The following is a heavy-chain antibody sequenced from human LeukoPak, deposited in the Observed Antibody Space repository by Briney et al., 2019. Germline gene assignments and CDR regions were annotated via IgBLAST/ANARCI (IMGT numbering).Heavy chain of an antibody. D-gene: IGHD3-3*01. V-gene: IGHV3-9*01. J-gene: IGHJ3*02. CDR3: AKGLVIDAFDI. CDR2: ISWNSGSI. Sequence: TGGSLRLSCAASGFTFDDYAMHWVRQAPGKGLEWVSGISWNSGSIGYADSVKGRFTISRDNAKNSLYLQMNSLRAEDTALYYCAKGLVIDAFDIWGQGTMVTVSS. CDR1: GFTFDDYA.